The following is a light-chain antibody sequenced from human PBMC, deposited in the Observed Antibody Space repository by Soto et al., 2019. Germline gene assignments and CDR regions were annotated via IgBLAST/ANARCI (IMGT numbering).Light chain of an antibody. V-gene: IGKV1-5*03. CDR3: QQYKFYWT. CDR2: EAS. J-gene: IGKJ1*01. Sequence: DIQMTQSPSSLSASVGDRVTITWRASQTLTGHLAWYQQKPGKAPNLLIYEASSLESGVPSRFSGSGFDTEFTLTISSLQPDDFATYYCQQYKFYWTFGQGTKVEIK. CDR1: QTLTGH.